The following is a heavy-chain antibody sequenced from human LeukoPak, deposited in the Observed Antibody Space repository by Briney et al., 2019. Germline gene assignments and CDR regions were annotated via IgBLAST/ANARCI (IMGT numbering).Heavy chain of an antibody. CDR2: INPNSGGT. CDR1: GYTFTGYY. J-gene: IGHJ5*02. CDR3: AAFSGSYGVFDP. D-gene: IGHD1-26*01. Sequence: ASVKVSCKASGYTFTGYYMHWVRQAPGQGLEWMGWINPNSGGTSYAQKFQGRVTMTRDTSISTAYMELSRLRSDDTAVYYCAAFSGSYGVFDPWGQGTLVTVSS. V-gene: IGHV1-2*02.